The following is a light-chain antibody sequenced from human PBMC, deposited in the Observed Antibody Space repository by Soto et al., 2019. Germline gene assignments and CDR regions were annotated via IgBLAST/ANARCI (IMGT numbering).Light chain of an antibody. CDR2: GNT. CDR1: SSNIGAGYA. J-gene: IGLJ1*01. V-gene: IGLV1-40*01. CDR3: SLYTSENAYV. Sequence: SVLAQPPSVSGAPGQRVTISCTGSSSNIGAGYAVHWYQHLPGKSPKLLIHGNTNRPSGVPDRFSGSKSGTSASLTITGLQAEDEADYYCSLYTSENAYVFGTGTKVTVL.